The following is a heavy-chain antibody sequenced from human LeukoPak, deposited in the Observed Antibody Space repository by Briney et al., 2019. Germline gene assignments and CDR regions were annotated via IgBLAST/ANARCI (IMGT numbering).Heavy chain of an antibody. J-gene: IGHJ5*02. CDR2: IYTSGST. CDR1: GGSISSYY. Sequence: SETLSLTCTVSGGSISSYYWSWIRQPAGKGLEWTGRIYTSGSTNCNPSLKSRVTMSVDTSKNQFSLKLSSVTAADTAVYYCARVRTTGWFDPWGQGTLVTVSS. CDR3: ARVRTTGWFDP. V-gene: IGHV4-4*07. D-gene: IGHD4-17*01.